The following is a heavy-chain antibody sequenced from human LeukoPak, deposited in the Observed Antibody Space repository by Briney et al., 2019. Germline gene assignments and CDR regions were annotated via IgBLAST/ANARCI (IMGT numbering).Heavy chain of an antibody. Sequence: GGSLRLSCAASGFTFSSYAMSWVRQAPGKGLEWVSAISGSGGSTYYADSVKGRFTISRDNSKNTLYLQMNSLRAEDTAVYYCAEEPFSLDYNWNDGFYFDYWGQGTLVTVSS. J-gene: IGHJ4*02. CDR3: AEEPFSLDYNWNDGFYFDY. V-gene: IGHV3-23*01. D-gene: IGHD1-1*01. CDR1: GFTFSSYA. CDR2: ISGSGGST.